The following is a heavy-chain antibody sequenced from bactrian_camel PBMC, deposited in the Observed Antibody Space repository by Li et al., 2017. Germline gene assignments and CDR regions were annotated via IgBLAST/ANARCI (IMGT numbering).Heavy chain of an antibody. Sequence: HVQLVESGGGSVQAGGSLRLSCTASSGYAYSSYCLGWFRQAPGKEREAVAAVKRDGTPSYADSVKGRFTVSKDIAKNTLFLQMNRLKPEDTAMYYCAADNPDECSWARGGGFPDEWNYEGQGTQVTVS. CDR3: AADNPDECSWARGGGFPDEWNY. CDR2: VKRDGTP. V-gene: IGHV3S26*01. D-gene: IGHD6*01. CDR1: GYAYSSYC. J-gene: IGHJ4*01.